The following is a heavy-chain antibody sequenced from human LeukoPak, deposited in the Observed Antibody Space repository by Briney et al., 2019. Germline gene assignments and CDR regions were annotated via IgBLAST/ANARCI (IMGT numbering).Heavy chain of an antibody. Sequence: SETLSLTCGVSGYSISRGYYWVWIRQPPGKGLEWIGTIYHIGSTYYNPSLESRVTISVDKSKNEFSLNLNSVTAADTAVYYCARAGWIITSGIDYWGQGALVTVSS. D-gene: IGHD1-20*01. CDR3: ARAGWIITSGIDY. V-gene: IGHV4-38-2*01. CDR1: GYSISRGYY. CDR2: IYHIGST. J-gene: IGHJ4*02.